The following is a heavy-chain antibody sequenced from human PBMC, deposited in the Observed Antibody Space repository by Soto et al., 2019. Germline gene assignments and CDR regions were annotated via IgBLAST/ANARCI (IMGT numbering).Heavy chain of an antibody. Sequence: GKGLEWVSYISSSSSTIYYADSVKGRFTISRDNAKNSLYLQMNSLRDEDTAVYYCARDREVESLNDAFDIWGQGTMVTVSS. CDR2: ISSSSSTI. J-gene: IGHJ3*02. V-gene: IGHV3-48*02. D-gene: IGHD1-1*01. CDR3: ARDREVESLNDAFDI.